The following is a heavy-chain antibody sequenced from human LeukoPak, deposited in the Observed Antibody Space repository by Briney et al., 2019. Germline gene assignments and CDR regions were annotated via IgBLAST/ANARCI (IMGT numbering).Heavy chain of an antibody. D-gene: IGHD6-19*01. CDR3: ARGRWAVAAYFDY. CDR2: INHSGST. CDR1: GGSFSGYY. V-gene: IGHV4-34*01. J-gene: IGHJ4*02. Sequence: SETLSLTCAVYGGSFSGYYWSWIRQPPGKGLEWIGEINHSGSTNYNPSLKSRVTISVDTSKNQFSLKLSSVTAADTAVYYCARGRWAVAAYFDYWGQGTLVTVSS.